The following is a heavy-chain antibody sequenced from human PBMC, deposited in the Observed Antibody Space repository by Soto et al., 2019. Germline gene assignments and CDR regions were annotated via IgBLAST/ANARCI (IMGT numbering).Heavy chain of an antibody. V-gene: IGHV4-59*08. J-gene: IGHJ6*03. CDR1: GGSISSYY. Sequence: SETLSLTCTVSGGSISSYYWSWIRQPPGKGLEWIGYIYYSGSTNYNPSLKSRVTISVDTSKNQFSLKLSSVTAADTAVYYCARLNQVARYYYYYYMDVWGKGTTVTVSS. D-gene: IGHD2-15*01. CDR3: ARLNQVARYYYYYYMDV. CDR2: IYYSGST.